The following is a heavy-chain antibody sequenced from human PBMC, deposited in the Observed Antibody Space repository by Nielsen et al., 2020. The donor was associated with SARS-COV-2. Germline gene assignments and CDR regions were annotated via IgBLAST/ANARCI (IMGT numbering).Heavy chain of an antibody. V-gene: IGHV2-5*02. D-gene: IGHD6-6*01. CDR3: AHKSIAARPPYWYFDL. CDR1: GFSLSTSGVG. CDR2: IYWDDDK. Sequence: SGPTLVQPTQTLTLTCTFSGFSLSTSGVGVGWIRQPPGKALEWLALIYWDDDKRYSPSLKSRLTITKDTSKNQVVLTMTNMDPVDTATYYCAHKSIAARPPYWYFDLWGRGTLVTVSS. J-gene: IGHJ2*01.